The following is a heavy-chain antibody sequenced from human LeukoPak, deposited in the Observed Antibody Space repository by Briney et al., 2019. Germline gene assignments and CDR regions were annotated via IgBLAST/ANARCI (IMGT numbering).Heavy chain of an antibody. Sequence: ASVKVSCKASGYTFTSYGFSWVRQAPGQGLEWMGWISTYYGNTNYAQKLQDRVTMTTDTSTSTTYMELTSLRSDDTAVYYCARVYSTNYYGSGDRPFLFDYWGQGTVVTVSS. CDR1: GYTFTSYG. CDR2: ISTYYGNT. CDR3: ARVYSTNYYGSGDRPFLFDY. D-gene: IGHD3-10*01. V-gene: IGHV1-18*01. J-gene: IGHJ4*02.